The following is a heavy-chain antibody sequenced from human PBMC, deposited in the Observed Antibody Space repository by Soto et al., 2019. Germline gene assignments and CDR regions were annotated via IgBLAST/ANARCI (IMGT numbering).Heavy chain of an antibody. V-gene: IGHV4-34*01. CDR1: GGSFSGYY. D-gene: IGHD3-10*02. Sequence: QVQLQQWGAGLLKPSETLSLTCAVYGGSFSGYYWSWIRQPPGKGLEWIGEINHSGSTNYNPSLKSRVTISVATSKNQFSLKLSSVTAADTAVYYCARIVRGVMGWFDPWGQGTLVTVSS. CDR2: INHSGST. CDR3: ARIVRGVMGWFDP. J-gene: IGHJ5*02.